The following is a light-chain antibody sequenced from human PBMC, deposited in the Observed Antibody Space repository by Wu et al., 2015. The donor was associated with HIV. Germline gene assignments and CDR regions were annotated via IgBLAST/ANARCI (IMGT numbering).Light chain of an antibody. CDR3: LHYGSSPT. Sequence: EIVLTQSPGTLSLSPGEGVTVSCRASQNVKNNYVAWFQQKPGQTPRLLIYAASSRTTGIPDRFSGSGSGPDFTLTISRLEPEDFAVYYCLHYGSSPTFGQGTKVEVK. J-gene: IGKJ1*01. CDR1: QNVKNNY. CDR2: AAS. V-gene: IGKV3-20*01.